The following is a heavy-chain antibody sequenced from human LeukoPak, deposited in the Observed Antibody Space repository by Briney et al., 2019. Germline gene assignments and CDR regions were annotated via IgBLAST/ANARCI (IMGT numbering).Heavy chain of an antibody. CDR1: GGSITTYY. V-gene: IGHV4-59*01. CDR3: ARDHFCSGAYFLDN. D-gene: IGHD3-10*02. Sequence: PSETLSLTCTISGGSITTYYWSWIRQPPGKGLEWIGNVYYSGTTTYNPSLKSRLTLSPDTPKNELSLKLTSVTAADTAVYYCARDHFCSGAYFLDNWGQGILVTVSS. J-gene: IGHJ4*02. CDR2: VYYSGTT.